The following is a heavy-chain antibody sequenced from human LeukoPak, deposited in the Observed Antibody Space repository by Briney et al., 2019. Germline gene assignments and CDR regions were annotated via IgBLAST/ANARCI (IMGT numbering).Heavy chain of an antibody. Sequence: GEALKISCKGSGYSFTSYWIGLVRQLPGKGLGWRGIIYPGDSDTRYSPSFQGQVTISADKSISTAYLQWSSLKASDTAMYYCARGIVGAPAGAFDIWGQGTMVTVSS. J-gene: IGHJ3*02. CDR2: IYPGDSDT. CDR1: GYSFTSYW. V-gene: IGHV5-51*01. CDR3: ARGIVGAPAGAFDI. D-gene: IGHD1-26*01.